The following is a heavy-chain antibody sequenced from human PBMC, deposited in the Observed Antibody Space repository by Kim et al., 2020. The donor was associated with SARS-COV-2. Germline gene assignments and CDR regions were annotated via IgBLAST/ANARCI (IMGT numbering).Heavy chain of an antibody. CDR3: ARLGVGMTFDY. CDR1: GGSISSSSYY. D-gene: IGHD3-3*01. J-gene: IGHJ4*02. Sequence: SETLSLTCTVSGGSISSSSYYWGWIRQPPGKGLEWIGSIYYSGSTYYNPSLKSRVTISVDTSKNQFSLKLSSVTAADTAVYYCARLGVGMTFDYWGQGTLVTVSS. CDR2: IYYSGST. V-gene: IGHV4-39*01.